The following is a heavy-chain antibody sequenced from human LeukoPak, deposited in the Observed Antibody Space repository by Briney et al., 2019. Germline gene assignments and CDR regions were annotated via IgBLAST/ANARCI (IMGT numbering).Heavy chain of an antibody. CDR1: GGSISTYY. D-gene: IGHD2-15*01. J-gene: IGHJ5*02. CDR3: ARGATYSDWLAP. CDR2: IYFSGST. V-gene: IGHV4-59*01. Sequence: SETLSLTCTVSGGSISTYYWSWIRQPPGKGLEWIGYIYFSGSTNYNPSLNSRVTISVDTSKNQFSLKLSAVTAADTAVYYCARGATYSDWLAPWGQGTLVTVSA.